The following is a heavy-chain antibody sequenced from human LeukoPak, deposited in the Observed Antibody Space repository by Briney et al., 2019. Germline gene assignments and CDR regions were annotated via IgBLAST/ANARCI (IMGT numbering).Heavy chain of an antibody. J-gene: IGHJ3*02. V-gene: IGHV3-30*02. CDR1: GFTFSNYG. Sequence: TGGSLRLSCAASGFTFSNYGMHWVRQAPGKGLEWVAFIRYDGSNKYYADSVKGRFTISRDNSKNTMYLQMNSLRAEDTAVYYCAKLFFRDGYNSAFDIWGQRTMVTVSS. CDR2: IRYDGSNK. CDR3: AKLFFRDGYNSAFDI. D-gene: IGHD5-24*01.